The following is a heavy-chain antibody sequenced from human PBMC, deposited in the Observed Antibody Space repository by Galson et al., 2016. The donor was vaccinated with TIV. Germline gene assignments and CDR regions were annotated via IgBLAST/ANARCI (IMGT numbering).Heavy chain of an antibody. CDR3: AREVPYFDY. Sequence: SVKVSCKASGYTFTSYDINWLRQAPGQGPEWMGWINPHSGRTGYAQKFQGRIIMTRDISISTAYMELSSLRSEDTAVYYCAREVPYFDYWGQGTLVTVSS. CDR2: INPHSGRT. J-gene: IGHJ4*02. V-gene: IGHV1-8*01. CDR1: GYTFTSYD.